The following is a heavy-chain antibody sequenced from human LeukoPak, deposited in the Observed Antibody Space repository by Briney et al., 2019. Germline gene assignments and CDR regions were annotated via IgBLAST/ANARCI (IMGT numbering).Heavy chain of an antibody. Sequence: PGGSLKLSCAASGFTFSGSAMHWVRQASGKGLEWVGRIRSKANSYATAYAASVKGRFTISRDDSKNTAYLQMNSLKTEDTAVYYCTSHYDSSGPDAFDIWGQGAMVTVSS. V-gene: IGHV3-73*01. CDR2: IRSKANSYAT. D-gene: IGHD3-22*01. CDR1: GFTFSGSA. J-gene: IGHJ3*02. CDR3: TSHYDSSGPDAFDI.